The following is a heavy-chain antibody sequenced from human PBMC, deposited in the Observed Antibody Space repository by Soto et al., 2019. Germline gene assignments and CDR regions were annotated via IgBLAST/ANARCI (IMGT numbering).Heavy chain of an antibody. CDR3: ASQGYDKSVYYFAY. Sequence: LSLTCTVSGGSVSSQYWSWIRQPAGKGLKWIGRIYNGGIPLIHPSLESRVALSLDTSKNQFSLTLSSVTAADTATYYCASQGYDKSVYYFAYWGRGTLVTVSS. CDR1: GGSVSSQY. D-gene: IGHD2-2*01. CDR2: IYNGGIP. J-gene: IGHJ4*02. V-gene: IGHV4-4*07.